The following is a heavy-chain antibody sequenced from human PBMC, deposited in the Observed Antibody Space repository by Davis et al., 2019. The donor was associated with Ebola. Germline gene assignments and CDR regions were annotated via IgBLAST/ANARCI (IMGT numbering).Heavy chain of an antibody. CDR1: GGSISGYY. CDR2: IYYSGST. Sequence: GSLRLSCTVSGGSISGYYWSWIRQPPGKGLEWIGSIYYSGSTYYNPSLKSRVTISVDTSKNQFSLKLSSVTAADTAVYYCARDRIGPDEWFLRYYGMDVWGQGTTVTVSS. J-gene: IGHJ6*02. V-gene: IGHV4-39*02. D-gene: IGHD3-3*01. CDR3: ARDRIGPDEWFLRYYGMDV.